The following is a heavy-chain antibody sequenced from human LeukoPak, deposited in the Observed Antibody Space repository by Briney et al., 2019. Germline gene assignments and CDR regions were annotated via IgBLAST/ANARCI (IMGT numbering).Heavy chain of an antibody. J-gene: IGHJ5*02. V-gene: IGHV3-30-3*01. Sequence: PGRSLRLSCAASGFTFSSYAMHWVRQAPGKGLEWVAVISYDGSNKYYADSVKGRFTISRDNSEDTLYLQMNSLRAEDTAVYYCARTRWFDPWGQGTLVTVSS. CDR3: ARTRWFDP. CDR2: ISYDGSNK. CDR1: GFTFSSYA.